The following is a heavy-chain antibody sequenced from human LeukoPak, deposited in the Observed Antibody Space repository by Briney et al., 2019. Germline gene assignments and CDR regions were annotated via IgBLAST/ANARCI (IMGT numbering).Heavy chain of an antibody. CDR3: AKGQETESRLDS. V-gene: IGHV3-74*01. CDR2: INSDGSST. CDR1: GFTFSSYW. J-gene: IGHJ4*02. Sequence: PGGSLRLSCAVSGFTFSSYWMNWVRQAPGKGLVWVSRINSDGSSTTCADSVKGRFTISSDKSKNILFLQMNSLRAEDTALYYCAKGQETESRLDSWGQGTLVTVSS. D-gene: IGHD1-1*01.